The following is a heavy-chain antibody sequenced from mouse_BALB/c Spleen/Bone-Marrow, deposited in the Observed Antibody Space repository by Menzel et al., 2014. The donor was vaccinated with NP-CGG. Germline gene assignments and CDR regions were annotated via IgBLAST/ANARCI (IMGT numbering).Heavy chain of an antibody. CDR1: GFNIKDTY. V-gene: IGHV14-3*02. Sequence: EVQLQQSGAELVKPGASAKLSCTASGFNIKDTYMHWVKQRPEQGLEWIGRIDPANGNTKYDPKFQGKATITAYTSSNTAYLQLSSLTSEDTAVYYCARLVLFAYWGQGTLVTVSA. CDR2: IDPANGNT. CDR3: ARLVLFAY. J-gene: IGHJ3*01.